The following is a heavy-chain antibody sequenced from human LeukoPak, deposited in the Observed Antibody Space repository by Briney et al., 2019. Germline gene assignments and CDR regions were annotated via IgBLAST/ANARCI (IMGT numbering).Heavy chain of an antibody. CDR1: GFTFSSYG. J-gene: IGHJ5*02. V-gene: IGHV3-30*02. CDR2: IPYDGLNR. D-gene: IGHD6-13*01. Sequence: GGSLRLSCAASGFTFSSYGIHWVRQATGKGLEWVTFIPYDGLNRIYADSVEGRFTVSRDNSKNTVYLQMNSLRPEDTAVYYCAKGPTPLSSRGWIDPWGQGTPVTVSS. CDR3: AKGPTPLSSRGWIDP.